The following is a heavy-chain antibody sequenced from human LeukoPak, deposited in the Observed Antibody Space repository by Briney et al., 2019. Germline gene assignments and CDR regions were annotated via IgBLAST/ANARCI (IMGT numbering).Heavy chain of an antibody. CDR2: INSDGSTT. J-gene: IGHJ4*02. CDR1: GFIFSNYW. Sequence: GGSLRLSCAASGFIFSNYWMHWVRQAPGKGLVWVSRINSDGSTTSYADSVKGRFTISRDNAKNTLYLQMNNLRAEDTAVYYCARTSTVTNPFDYWGQGTLVTVSS. V-gene: IGHV3-74*01. CDR3: ARTSTVTNPFDY. D-gene: IGHD4-17*01.